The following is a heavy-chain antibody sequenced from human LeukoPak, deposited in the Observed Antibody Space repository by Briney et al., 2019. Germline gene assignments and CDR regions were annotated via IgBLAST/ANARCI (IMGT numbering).Heavy chain of an antibody. CDR1: GYTFTSYG. D-gene: IGHD2-2*01. CDR2: ISAYNGNT. J-gene: IGHJ4*02. V-gene: IGHV1-18*01. Sequence: ASVKVSCKASGYTFTSYGISWVRQAPGQGLEWMGWISAYNGNTNYAQKLQGRVTMTTDTSTSTAYMELRSLRSDDTAVYYCAKIYCSGTSCWAGLLDYWGQGTLVTVSS. CDR3: AKIYCSGTSCWAGLLDY.